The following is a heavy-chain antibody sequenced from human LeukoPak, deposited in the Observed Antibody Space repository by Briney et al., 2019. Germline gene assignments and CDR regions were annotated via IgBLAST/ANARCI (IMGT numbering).Heavy chain of an antibody. V-gene: IGHV3-72*01. CDR3: ARVRNNYDNSGFYLDY. CDR2: TRKKSNSYTT. CDR1: GFTFSSYA. J-gene: IGHJ4*02. Sequence: PGGSLRLSCAASGFTFSSYAMSWVRQAPGKGLEWVGRTRKKSNSYTTEYAASVKGRFTISRDDSRNSLYLQMNSLKTEDTAVYYCARVRNNYDNSGFYLDYWGQGTLVTVSS. D-gene: IGHD3-22*01.